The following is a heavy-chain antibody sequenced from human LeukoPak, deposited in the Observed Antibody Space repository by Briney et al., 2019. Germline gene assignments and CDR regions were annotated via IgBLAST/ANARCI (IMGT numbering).Heavy chain of an antibody. J-gene: IGHJ6*03. CDR2: IRYDGSNK. D-gene: IGHD6-25*01. Sequence: XGSLRLSCAASGFTFSSYSMNWVRQAPGKGLEWVAFIRYDGSNKYYADSVKGRFTISRDNSKNTLYLQMNSLRADDTAVYYCAKGVLAAYRYNYYYMDVWGKGTTVTISS. CDR1: GFTFSSYS. V-gene: IGHV3-30*02. CDR3: AKGVLAAYRYNYYYMDV.